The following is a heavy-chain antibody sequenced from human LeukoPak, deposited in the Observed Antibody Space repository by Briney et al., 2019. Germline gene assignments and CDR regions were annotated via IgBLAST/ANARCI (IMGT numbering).Heavy chain of an antibody. CDR3: ARGVVDFWSGYYYAYYMDV. J-gene: IGHJ6*03. D-gene: IGHD3-3*01. CDR1: GYSFTSYW. CDR2: IYPGDSDT. V-gene: IGHV5-51*01. Sequence: GESLKISCKGSGYSFTSYWIGWVRQMPGKGLEWMGIIYPGDSDTRYSPSFQGQVTISADKSISTAYLQWSSLKASDTAMYYCARGVVDFWSGYYYAYYMDVWGKGTTVTVSS.